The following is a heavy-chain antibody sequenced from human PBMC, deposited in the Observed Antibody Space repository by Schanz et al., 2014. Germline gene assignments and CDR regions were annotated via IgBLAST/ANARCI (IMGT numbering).Heavy chain of an antibody. CDR2: MIGSGTTT. J-gene: IGHJ3*01. Sequence: VQLVESGGGLVKPGGSLRLSCAASGFTFSDYYMSWIRQAPGKGLEWVSRMIGSGTTTYYADSVKGRFTISRDNSKNTLDLQMNSLRAEDTGVYYCARGREVVAKIFDVWGQGTMVTVSS. CDR1: GFTFSDYY. D-gene: IGHD3-22*01. V-gene: IGHV3-11*04. CDR3: ARGREVVAKIFDV.